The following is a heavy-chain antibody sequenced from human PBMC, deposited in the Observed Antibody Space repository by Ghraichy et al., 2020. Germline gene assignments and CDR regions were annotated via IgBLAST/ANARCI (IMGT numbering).Heavy chain of an antibody. V-gene: IGHV3-48*03. CDR2: ISSSGSTI. J-gene: IGHJ4*02. D-gene: IGHD6-19*01. CDR3: ARGSYSSGWYSKGSFDY. Sequence: GGSLRLSCAASGFTFSSYEMNWVRQAPGKGLEWVSYISSSGSTIYYADSVKGRFTISRDNAKNSLYLQMNSLRAEDTAVYYCARGSYSSGWYSKGSFDYWGQGTLVTVSS. CDR1: GFTFSSYE.